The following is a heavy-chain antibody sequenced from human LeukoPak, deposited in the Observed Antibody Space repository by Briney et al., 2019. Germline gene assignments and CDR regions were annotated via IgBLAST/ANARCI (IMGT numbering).Heavy chain of an antibody. CDR2: ISGTGGRT. Sequence: GASLRLSCAASGFTFSSFGMSWLRQAPGKGLEWVSTISGTGGRTHYADSVKGRFTISRDNSKNTLYLQMNSLRAEDTAVYYCAKESPVVTLADYWGQGTLVTVSS. CDR1: GFTFSSFG. D-gene: IGHD2-21*02. V-gene: IGHV3-23*01. J-gene: IGHJ4*02. CDR3: AKESPVVTLADY.